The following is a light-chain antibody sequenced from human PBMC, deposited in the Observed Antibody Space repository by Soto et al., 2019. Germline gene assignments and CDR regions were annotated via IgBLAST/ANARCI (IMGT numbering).Light chain of an antibody. CDR1: NIESKS. Sequence: SYELTQPPSVSVAPGQTARITCGGNNIESKSVHWYQQKPGQAPVLVVYEDSDRPSGIPERFSGSNSGNTATLTISRVEAGDEADYYCQVWDSSSDHHYVFGTGTKVTVL. V-gene: IGLV3-21*02. CDR3: QVWDSSSDHHYV. CDR2: EDS. J-gene: IGLJ1*01.